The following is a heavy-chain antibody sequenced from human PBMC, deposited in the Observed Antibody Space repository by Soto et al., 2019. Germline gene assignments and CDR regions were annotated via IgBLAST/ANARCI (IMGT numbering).Heavy chain of an antibody. CDR2: IKEDGGEA. D-gene: IGHD2-2*01. CDR3: AKDGEGVLRTTFDI. Sequence: EVQLVESGGGLVQPGGSLRLSCAASGFSFSNYWMSWVRQAPGKGLEWVAHIKEDGGEAYYVDSVKGRFTVSRDNAKNSMYLQMNSLRAEDTAMYYCAKDGEGVLRTTFDIWGQGTMVTVSS. CDR1: GFSFSNYW. J-gene: IGHJ3*02. V-gene: IGHV3-7*05.